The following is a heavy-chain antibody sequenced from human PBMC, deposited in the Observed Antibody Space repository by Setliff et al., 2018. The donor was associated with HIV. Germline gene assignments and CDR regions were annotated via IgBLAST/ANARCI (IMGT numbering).Heavy chain of an antibody. V-gene: IGHV1-69*13. CDR3: ARNGPHGSGWYNYFDF. CDR1: GDTFRSHA. J-gene: IGHJ4*02. Sequence: SVKVSCKASGDTFRSHAISWVRQAPGQGLEWMGGIIPIIATTNYAQRFQDRVTITADELTNTAYMDVSSLRSEDTAVYYCARNGPHGSGWYNYFDFWGQGTLVTVSS. CDR2: IIPIIATT. D-gene: IGHD6-19*01.